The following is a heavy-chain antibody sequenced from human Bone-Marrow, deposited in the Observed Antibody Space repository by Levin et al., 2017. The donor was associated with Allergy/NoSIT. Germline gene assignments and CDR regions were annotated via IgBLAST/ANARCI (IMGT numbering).Heavy chain of an antibody. J-gene: IGHJ5*02. CDR3: ARGLEYSGLP. CDR2: ITSSSSYI. CDR1: GFTFSTYT. V-gene: IGHV3-21*01. D-gene: IGHD5-12*01. Sequence: GESLKISCAASGFTFSTYTMNWVRQAPGKGLDWVSSITSSSSYIYYADSVKGRFTISRDNAKNSLYLQMNSLGVEDTAVYYCARGLEYSGLPWGQGTLVTVSS.